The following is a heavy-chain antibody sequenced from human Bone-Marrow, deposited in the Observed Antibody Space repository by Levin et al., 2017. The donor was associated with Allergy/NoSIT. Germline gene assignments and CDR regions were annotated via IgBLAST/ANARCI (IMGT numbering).Heavy chain of an antibody. Sequence: GGSLRLSCAASGFSFWHYTMNWVRQAPGKGLEWVSCISSSGDSTYYADSLKGRFTISRDNAKNSLYLQLHRLRDEDTALYYCARDPARGYYDSSGYSGDHWGQGTLVTVSS. J-gene: IGHJ4*02. D-gene: IGHD3-22*01. V-gene: IGHV3-48*02. CDR2: ISSSGDST. CDR3: ARDPARGYYDSSGYSGDH. CDR1: GFSFWHYT.